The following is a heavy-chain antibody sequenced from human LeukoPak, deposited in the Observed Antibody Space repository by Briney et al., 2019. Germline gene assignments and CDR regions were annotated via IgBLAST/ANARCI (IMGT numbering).Heavy chain of an antibody. CDR3: ARDTSSWPNLDF. CDR2: INHSGST. V-gene: IGHV4-39*02. CDR1: GGSISRSSYY. J-gene: IGHJ4*02. Sequence: SENLSLTCTVSGGSISRSSYYWGWIRQPPGTGLEWIGEINHSGSTNYNPSLKSRVTISVDTSKRHFSLRLSSVTAADTAVYYCARDTSSWPNLDFWGQGTLVTVSP. D-gene: IGHD6-13*01.